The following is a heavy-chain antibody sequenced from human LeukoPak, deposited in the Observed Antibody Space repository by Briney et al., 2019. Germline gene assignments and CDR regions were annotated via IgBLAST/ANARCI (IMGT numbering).Heavy chain of an antibody. CDR3: ARDNAWARAVAGLNWFDP. V-gene: IGHV3-30-3*01. D-gene: IGHD6-19*01. J-gene: IGHJ5*02. CDR2: ISYDGSNK. CDR1: GFTFSSYA. Sequence: GGSLRLSCAASGFTFSSYAMSWVRQAPGKGLEWVAVISYDGSNKYYADSVKGRFTISRDNSKNTLYLQMNSLRAEDTAVYYCARDNAWARAVAGLNWFDPWGQGTLVTVSS.